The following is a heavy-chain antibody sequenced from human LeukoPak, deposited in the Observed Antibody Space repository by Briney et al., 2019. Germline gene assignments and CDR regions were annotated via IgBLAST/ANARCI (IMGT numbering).Heavy chain of an antibody. Sequence: LRLSCAASGFTFSDYYISWVRQPPGKGLEWIGEIYHSGSTNYNPSLKSRVTISVDKSKNQFSLKLSSVTAADTAVYYCARDLVFFGHRDWGQGTLVTVSS. CDR3: ARDLVFFGHRD. CDR2: IYHSGST. V-gene: IGHV4-34*01. J-gene: IGHJ4*02. CDR1: GFTFSDYY. D-gene: IGHD3-3*01.